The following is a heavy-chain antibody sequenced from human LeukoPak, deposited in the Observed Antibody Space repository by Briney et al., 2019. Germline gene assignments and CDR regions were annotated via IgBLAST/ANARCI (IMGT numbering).Heavy chain of an antibody. Sequence: SETLSLTCTVSGGSISSSSYYWGWIRQPPGKGLEWIGSIYFIGITYYNPSLKSRITISVDTSKNQLSLRLSSVTAADTAVYYCARAAAYYYYYMDVWGKGTTVTVSS. V-gene: IGHV4-39*07. D-gene: IGHD6-25*01. CDR2: IYFIGIT. CDR1: GGSISSSSYY. J-gene: IGHJ6*03. CDR3: ARAAAYYYYYMDV.